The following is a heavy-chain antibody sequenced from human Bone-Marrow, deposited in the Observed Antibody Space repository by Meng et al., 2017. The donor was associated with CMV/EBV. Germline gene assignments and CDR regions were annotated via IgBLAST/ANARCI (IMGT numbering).Heavy chain of an antibody. CDR1: GFTFSSYA. Sequence: GGSLRLSCAASGFTFSSYAMHWVRQAPGKGLEWVAVISDDGSNKYYADSVKGRFTISRDNSKNTLYLQMSSLRAEDTAVYYCAGGYSSSWWSGFGSYYYYGMDVWGQGTTVTVSS. CDR2: ISDDGSNK. V-gene: IGHV3-30-3*01. D-gene: IGHD6-13*01. J-gene: IGHJ6*02. CDR3: AGGYSSSWWSGFGSYYYYGMDV.